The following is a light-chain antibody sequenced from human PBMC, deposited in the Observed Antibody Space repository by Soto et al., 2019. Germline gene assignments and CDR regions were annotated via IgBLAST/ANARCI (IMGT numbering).Light chain of an antibody. V-gene: IGKV3D-15*01. CDR2: GAS. CDR3: QQANSFPIT. Sequence: EIVMTQSPATLSVSPGERATLSCRASQSVNIHLAWYQQKPGQAPRLLIYGASARATGIPAKFSGSGSGTDFTLTISSLQPEDFATYYCQQANSFPITFGQGTRLEIK. CDR1: QSVNIH. J-gene: IGKJ5*01.